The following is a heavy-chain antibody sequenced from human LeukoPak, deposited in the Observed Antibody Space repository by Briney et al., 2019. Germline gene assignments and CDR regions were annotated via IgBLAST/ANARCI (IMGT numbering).Heavy chain of an antibody. V-gene: IGHV3-21*01. D-gene: IGHD6-13*01. J-gene: IGHJ5*02. CDR2: ISSSSSYI. Sequence: GGSLRLSCAASGFTFSTYNMNWVRQAPGKGLEWVSSISSSSSYIYYADSVKGRFTISKDNAKNSLYLQMNSLRAEDTAVYYCARGPTIAAAGRGGWFDPWGQGTLVTVSS. CDR3: ARGPTIAAAGRGGWFDP. CDR1: GFTFSTYN.